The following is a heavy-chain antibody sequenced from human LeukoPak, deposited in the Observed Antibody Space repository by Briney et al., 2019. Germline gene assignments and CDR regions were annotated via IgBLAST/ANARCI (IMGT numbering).Heavy chain of an antibody. CDR3: ARDSYSYGYGGFDY. D-gene: IGHD5-18*01. V-gene: IGHV4-30-4*01. CDR2: IYSTGNT. CDR1: GGSISTGDRY. Sequence: SETLSLTCTVAGGSISTGDRYWSWIRQSPGKGLEWIGYIYSTGNTHYNPSLKSRVIISVDTSKNQFSLELNSVTASDTAVYYCARDSYSYGYGGFDYGGQGILVTVSA. J-gene: IGHJ4*02.